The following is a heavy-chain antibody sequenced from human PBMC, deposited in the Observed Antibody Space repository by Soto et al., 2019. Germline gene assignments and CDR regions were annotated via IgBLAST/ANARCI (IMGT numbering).Heavy chain of an antibody. V-gene: IGHV4-39*01. J-gene: IGHJ4*02. CDR1: GGSLTSSTYY. Sequence: QLQLQESGPGLVKPSETLSLTCTVSGGSLTSSTYYWGWVRQPPGKGLEWIGTISYSGSTYYNPSLKSRVTISVDTSKNLFSLKLTSVSAADTAVYYCATHASSVLGYYHGSSCPFDYWGQGTLVTVSS. D-gene: IGHD3-10*01. CDR3: ATHASSVLGYYHGSSCPFDY. CDR2: ISYSGST.